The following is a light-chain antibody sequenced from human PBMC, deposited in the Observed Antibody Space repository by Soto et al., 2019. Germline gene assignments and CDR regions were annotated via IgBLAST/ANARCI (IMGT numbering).Light chain of an antibody. CDR2: GAS. CDR1: ESISSSY. CDR3: QQYGRSPRT. Sequence: EIVLTQSPDTLSLSPGERAILYCRASESISSSYLAWYQQKPGQAPSLLIYGASSRATGIPDRFSGSGSGTDFTLTISRLEPEDFAVYYCQQYGRSPRTFGQGTKVEIK. V-gene: IGKV3-20*01. J-gene: IGKJ1*01.